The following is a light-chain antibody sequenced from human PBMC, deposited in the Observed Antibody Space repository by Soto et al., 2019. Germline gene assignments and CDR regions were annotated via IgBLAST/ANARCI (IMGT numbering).Light chain of an antibody. J-gene: IGKJ2*01. CDR2: GAS. V-gene: IGKV3-20*01. CDR1: QSVSSSC. CDR3: QQYSISPPMYT. Sequence: EIVLTQSPGTLSLSPGDRATLSCRASQSVSSSCLAWYQQKPGQAPRLLIYGASSRATGIPDRFSGSGSGTDFTLTISRLEPEDFAVYYCQQYSISPPMYTFGQGTKLEI.